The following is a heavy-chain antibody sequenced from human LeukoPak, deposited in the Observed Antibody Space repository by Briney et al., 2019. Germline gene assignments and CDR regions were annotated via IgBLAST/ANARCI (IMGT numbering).Heavy chain of an antibody. J-gene: IGHJ4*02. V-gene: IGHV1-2*02. CDR3: ARGPIVVVTIFDY. CDR2: INPNSGGT. CDR1: GYTFTGYY. Sequence: GASVKVSCKASGYTFTGYYMHWVRQAPGQGLEWMGWINPNSGGTNYAQKFQGRVTMTRDTSISTAYMELSRLRSDDTAVYYCARGPIVVVTIFDYWGQGTLVTVSP. D-gene: IGHD3-22*01.